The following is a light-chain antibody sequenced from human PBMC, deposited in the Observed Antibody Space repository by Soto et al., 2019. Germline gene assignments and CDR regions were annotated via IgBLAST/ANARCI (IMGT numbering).Light chain of an antibody. Sequence: EIALQQSPGTLSLSTGERATLSCRASQSVSSSYLDWYQQKPAQAPRLLIYGASSRATGIPDRFSGSGSGTDLSITMSRLEPEDFAVYYCPQYGSSPSEVTFSGGTKVEIK. J-gene: IGKJ4*01. CDR3: PQYGSSPSEVT. CDR1: QSVSSSY. CDR2: GAS. V-gene: IGKV3-20*01.